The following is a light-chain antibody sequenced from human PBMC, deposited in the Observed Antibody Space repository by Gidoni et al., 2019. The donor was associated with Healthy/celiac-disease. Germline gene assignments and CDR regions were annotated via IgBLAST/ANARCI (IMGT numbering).Light chain of an antibody. Sequence: QSALTQPASVSGSPGQSITISCTGTSSDVGGYKDVSWYQQHPGKAPNLMIYDVSNRPYWFSNRFSGSKSGNTASLTISGLQAEDEADYYCSSYTSSSRYVFGTGTKVTVL. CDR3: SSYTSSSRYV. CDR1: SSDVGGYKD. V-gene: IGLV2-14*03. CDR2: DVS. J-gene: IGLJ1*01.